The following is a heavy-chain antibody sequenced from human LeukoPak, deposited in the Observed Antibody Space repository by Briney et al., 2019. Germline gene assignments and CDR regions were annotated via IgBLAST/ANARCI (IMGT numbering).Heavy chain of an antibody. CDR1: GGSFSGYY. V-gene: IGHV4-34*01. Sequence: SETLSLTCAVSGGSFSGYYWSWIRQPPGKGLEWIGEINHRGSTNYNPSLKSRVTISVDTSKNQFSLKLSSVTAADTAVYYCAILSPYYYDSSGYYYPDYWGQGTLVTVSS. CDR3: AILSPYYYDSSGYYYPDY. CDR2: INHRGST. D-gene: IGHD3-22*01. J-gene: IGHJ4*02.